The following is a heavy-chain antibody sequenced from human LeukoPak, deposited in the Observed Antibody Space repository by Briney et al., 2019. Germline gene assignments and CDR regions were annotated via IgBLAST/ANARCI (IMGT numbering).Heavy chain of an antibody. CDR3: ARGKWDIVVVVAATAIDY. J-gene: IGHJ4*02. CDR2: INQDGSEK. Sequence: GGSLRLSCAASGFTFSTYWMTWVRQAPGKGLEWLANINQDGSEKKYVDSVRGRFTISRDNAKNSLYLQMNSLRAEDTAVYYCARGKWDIVVVVAATAIDYWGQGTLVTVSS. V-gene: IGHV3-7*01. D-gene: IGHD2-15*01. CDR1: GFTFSTYW.